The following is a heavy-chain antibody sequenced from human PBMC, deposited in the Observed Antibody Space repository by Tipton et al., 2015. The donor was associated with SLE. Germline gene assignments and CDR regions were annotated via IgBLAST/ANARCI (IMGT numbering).Heavy chain of an antibody. D-gene: IGHD1-14*01. CDR3: GREEPGFVDV. J-gene: IGHJ2*01. CDR2: INHSGGGRGS. CDR1: GGSISDYY. Sequence: TLSLTCAVYGGSISDYYWSWIRQTPGEGLEWIGEINHSGGGRGSNYNPSLKSRVTMSVDTSKNQVSLKLDSVTAADTAVYFCGREEPGFVDVWGRGTLVTVSS. V-gene: IGHV4-34*01.